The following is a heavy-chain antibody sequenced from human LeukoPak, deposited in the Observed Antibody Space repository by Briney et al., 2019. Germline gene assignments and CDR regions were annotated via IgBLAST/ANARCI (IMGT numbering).Heavy chain of an antibody. CDR3: SRDMYGLGAY. D-gene: IGHD3-10*02. Sequence: GGSLRLSCAPSGFTFSSSWMHWVRQAPGKGLVWVSRITSDGSSTNYADSVKGRFTISRDNAKNTLYLQMNSLRAEDTAVYYCSRDMYGLGAYWGQGTLVTVSS. CDR1: GFTFSSSW. CDR2: ITSDGSST. V-gene: IGHV3-74*01. J-gene: IGHJ4*02.